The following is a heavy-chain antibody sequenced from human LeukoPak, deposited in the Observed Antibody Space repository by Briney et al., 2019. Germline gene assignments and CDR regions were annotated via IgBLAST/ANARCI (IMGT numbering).Heavy chain of an antibody. V-gene: IGHV1-69*01. CDR3: AREAAAADAYYYYGIDV. D-gene: IGHD6-13*01. CDR1: GGTFSSYA. Sequence: SVKVSYKASGGTFSSYAISWVRQAPGQGLEWMGGIIPIFGTANYAQKFQGRVTITADESTSTAYMELSSLRSEDTAVYYCAREAAAADAYYYYGIDVWGKGTTVTVSS. J-gene: IGHJ6*04. CDR2: IIPIFGTA.